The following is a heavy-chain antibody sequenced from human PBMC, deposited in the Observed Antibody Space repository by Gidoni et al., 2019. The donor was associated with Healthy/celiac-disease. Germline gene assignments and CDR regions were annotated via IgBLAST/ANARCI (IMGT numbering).Heavy chain of an antibody. J-gene: IGHJ4*02. CDR2: ISGSGGST. CDR1: GFTFGSYA. CDR3: AKDLYYYDSSGYYLDY. V-gene: IGHV3-23*01. D-gene: IGHD3-22*01. Sequence: EVQLLESGGGLVQPGGSLRLSCAASGFTFGSYAMSWVRQAPGKGLELVSAISGSGGSTYYADSVKCRFTISRDNSKNTLYLQMNSLRAEDTAVYYCAKDLYYYDSSGYYLDYWGQGTLVTVSS.